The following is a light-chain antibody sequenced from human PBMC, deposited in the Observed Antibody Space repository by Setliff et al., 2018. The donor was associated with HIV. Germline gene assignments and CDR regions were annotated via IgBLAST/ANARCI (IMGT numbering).Light chain of an antibody. CDR1: SSDVGGYNY. V-gene: IGLV2-11*01. CDR2: DVS. CDR3: CSYADNFNYV. Sequence: QSALTQPRSASGSPGQSVTISCTGSSSDVGGYNYVSWYQQHPGKATKVMIYDVSKRPSGVPDRFSGSKSDNTASLTISGLQAEDEADYYCCSYADNFNYVFGGGTKVTVL. J-gene: IGLJ1*01.